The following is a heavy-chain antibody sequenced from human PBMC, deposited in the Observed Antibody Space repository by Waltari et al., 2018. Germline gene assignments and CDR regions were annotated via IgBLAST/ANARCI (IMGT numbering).Heavy chain of an antibody. CDR2: ISSDGSGK. V-gene: IGHV3-30*18. CDR1: GYPFNNYG. CDR3: AKAGGIYNYPLDP. D-gene: IGHD1-26*01. Sequence: QVEESGGGVVQPGGSLRLSCVASGYPFNNYGMHWVRQAPGKGLEWLAVISSDGSGKYYADSVKGRFTMSRDNSKNMVYLQINSLRPEDTAVYYCAKAGGIYNYPLDPWGQGTLVTVSS. J-gene: IGHJ5*02.